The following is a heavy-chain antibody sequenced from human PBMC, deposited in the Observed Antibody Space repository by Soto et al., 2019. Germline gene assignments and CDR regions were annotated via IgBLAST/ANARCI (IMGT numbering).Heavy chain of an antibody. CDR1: GFTVSSNY. Sequence: VQLVESGGGLVQPGGSLRLSCAASGFTVSSNYMSWVRQAPGKGLEWVSVIYSGGSTYYADSVKGRFTISRDNSKNTLYLQMNSLRAEDTAVYYCARWPGYCSSTSCYAYWYFDLWGRGTLVTVSS. CDR3: ARWPGYCSSTSCYAYWYFDL. J-gene: IGHJ2*01. V-gene: IGHV3-66*01. CDR2: IYSGGST. D-gene: IGHD2-2*01.